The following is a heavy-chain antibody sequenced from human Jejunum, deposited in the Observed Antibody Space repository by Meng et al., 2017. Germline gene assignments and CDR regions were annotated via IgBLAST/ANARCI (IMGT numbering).Heavy chain of an antibody. CDR1: GSTFSSYD. CDR2: ISGSGGST. CDR3: AKKACESTSCYRWYY. J-gene: IGHJ4*02. V-gene: IGHV3-23*01. D-gene: IGHD2-2*02. Sequence: GGSLRPSCAASGSTFSSYDMSWVRQAPGKGLEWVSVISGSGGSTYYTDSVKGRFTISRDNSKNTLYLQMNSLRAEDTAVYYCAKKACESTSCYRWYYWGQGTLVTVSS.